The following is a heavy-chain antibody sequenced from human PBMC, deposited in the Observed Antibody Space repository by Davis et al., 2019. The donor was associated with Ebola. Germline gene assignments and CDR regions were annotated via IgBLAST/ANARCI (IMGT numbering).Heavy chain of an antibody. J-gene: IGHJ4*02. V-gene: IGHV3-7*01. D-gene: IGHD3-10*01. Sequence: GESLKISCAASRFTFSSYWMSWVRQAPGKGLEWVANIKQDGSEKYYVDSVKGRFTISRDNAKNSLYLQMNSLRAEDTAVYYCARDEVQRGFWFRYYFDYWGQGTLVTVSS. CDR3: ARDEVQRGFWFRYYFDY. CDR1: RFTFSSYW. CDR2: IKQDGSEK.